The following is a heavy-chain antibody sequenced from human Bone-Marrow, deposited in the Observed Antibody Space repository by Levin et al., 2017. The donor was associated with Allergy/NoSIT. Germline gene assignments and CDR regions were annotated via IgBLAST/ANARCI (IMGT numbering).Heavy chain of an antibody. J-gene: IGHJ3*02. CDR3: TKDRRGWHWSSFDI. D-gene: IGHD3-3*01. Sequence: GGSLRLSCTASGFTFGNFAMHWVRQAPGKGLEYVSSISSPGGVTHYADSVKGRFTVSRDNSKNMLYLQMGSLRVEDTAVYYCTKDRRGWHWSSFDISGQGTLFTVSS. CDR1: GFTFGNFA. CDR2: ISSPGGVT. V-gene: IGHV3-64*02.